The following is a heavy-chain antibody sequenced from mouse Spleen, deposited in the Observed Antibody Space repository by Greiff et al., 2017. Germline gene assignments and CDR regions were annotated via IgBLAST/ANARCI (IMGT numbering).Heavy chain of an antibody. Sequence: SGPELVKPGASVKIPCKASGYTFTDYNMDWVKQSHGKSLEWIGDINPNNGGTIYNQKFKGKATLTVDKSSSTAYMELRSLTSEDTAVYYCAFYYGNYGDAMDYWGQGTSVTVSS. CDR1: GYTFTDYN. CDR3: AFYYGNYGDAMDY. D-gene: IGHD2-1*01. CDR2: INPNNGGT. J-gene: IGHJ4*01. V-gene: IGHV1-18*01.